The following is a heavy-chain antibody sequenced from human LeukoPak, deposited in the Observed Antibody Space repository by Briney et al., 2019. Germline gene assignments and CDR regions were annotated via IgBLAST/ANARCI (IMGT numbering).Heavy chain of an antibody. CDR1: GFTFSSYS. V-gene: IGHV3-21*01. J-gene: IGHJ4*02. Sequence: GGSLRLSCAASGFTFSSYSMNWVRRAPGKGLEWVSSISSSSSYIYYADSVKGRFTISRDNAKNSLYLQMNSLRAEDTAVYYCAREGSVSSSPDFDYWGQGTLVTVSS. CDR2: ISSSSSYI. D-gene: IGHD6-6*01. CDR3: AREGSVSSSPDFDY.